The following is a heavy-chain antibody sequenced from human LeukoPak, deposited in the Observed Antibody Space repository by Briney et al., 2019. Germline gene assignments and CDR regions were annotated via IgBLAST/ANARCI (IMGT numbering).Heavy chain of an antibody. V-gene: IGHV3-7*03. CDR3: ARNNGMDV. J-gene: IGHJ6*02. Sequence: GGSLRLSCAASGFTLSNHWMTWVRQVPGRGPEWVANVNRDGSETYYLDSVKGRFTISEDNAKNSLYLQMNSLRAEDTALYHCARNNGMDVWGQGTTVIVSS. CDR1: GFTLSNHW. CDR2: VNRDGSET.